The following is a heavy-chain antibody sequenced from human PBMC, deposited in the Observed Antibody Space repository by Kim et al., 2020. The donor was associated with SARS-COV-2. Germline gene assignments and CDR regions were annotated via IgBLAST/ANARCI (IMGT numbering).Heavy chain of an antibody. CDR1: GGSISSYY. CDR2: IYYSGST. V-gene: IGHV4-59*01. D-gene: IGHD6-19*01. J-gene: IGHJ4*02. CDR3: ARASVEQWLFLLDY. Sequence: SETLSLTCTVSGGSISSYYWSWIRPPPGKGLEWIGYIYYSGSTNYNPTLKSRVTISVDTSKNQFSLRLSSVTAAATAVYYFARASVEQWLFLLDYWGQGT.